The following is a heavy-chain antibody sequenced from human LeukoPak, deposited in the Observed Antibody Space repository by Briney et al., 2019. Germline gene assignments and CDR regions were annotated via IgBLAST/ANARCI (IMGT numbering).Heavy chain of an antibody. CDR2: INPNSGGT. Sequence: GASVKVSCKASGYTFTGYYMHWVRQAPGQGLEWMGWINPNSGGTNYAQKFQGRVTMTRDTSISTAYMELSRLRSDDTAVYYCARGAPYSSGWYRMSGYCDYWGQGTLVSVSS. V-gene: IGHV1-2*02. CDR1: GYTFTGYY. CDR3: ARGAPYSSGWYRMSGYCDY. J-gene: IGHJ4*02. D-gene: IGHD6-19*01.